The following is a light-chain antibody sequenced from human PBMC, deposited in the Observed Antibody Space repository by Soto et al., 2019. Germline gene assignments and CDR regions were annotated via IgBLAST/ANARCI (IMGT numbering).Light chain of an antibody. V-gene: IGKV3-15*01. CDR3: QQSDSTPLN. CDR1: QSINTN. J-gene: IGKJ4*01. Sequence: IVLTHSPATLSLSPWERATLPCRASQSINTNLAWYQQKPGQAPRLLVYGASARATGIPARFSGSGSGTEFTLTISRLQPEDFATYYCQQSDSTPLNFGGGTKVDIK. CDR2: GAS.